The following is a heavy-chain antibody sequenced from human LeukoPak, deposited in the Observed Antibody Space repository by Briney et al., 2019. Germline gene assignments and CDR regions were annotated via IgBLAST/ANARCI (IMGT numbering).Heavy chain of an antibody. J-gene: IGHJ3*02. V-gene: IGHV3-21*01. Sequence: PGGSLRLSXAASGFTFSSYSMNWVRQPPGKGRGWVSSISSRSSYIHSADSVRGRSTISTHKAKNSLVLQMNSLRAEDTAVYYCARDEWGDAFDIWGQGTMVTVFS. D-gene: IGHD1-26*01. CDR2: ISSRSSYI. CDR3: ARDEWGDAFDI. CDR1: GFTFSSYS.